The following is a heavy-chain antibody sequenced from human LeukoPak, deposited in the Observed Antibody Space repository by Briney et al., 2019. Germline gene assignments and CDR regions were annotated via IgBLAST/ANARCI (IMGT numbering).Heavy chain of an antibody. J-gene: IGHJ4*02. V-gene: IGHV4-59*08. CDR3: TRYIAAAGTLYFDY. Sequence: SETLSLTCTVSGGSISSYYWSWIRQPPGKGLEWIGYIYYSGSTNYNPSLKSRVTISVDTSKNQFSLKLSSVTAADTAVYYCTRYIAAAGTLYFDYWGQGTLVTVSS. CDR1: GGSISSYY. CDR2: IYYSGST. D-gene: IGHD6-13*01.